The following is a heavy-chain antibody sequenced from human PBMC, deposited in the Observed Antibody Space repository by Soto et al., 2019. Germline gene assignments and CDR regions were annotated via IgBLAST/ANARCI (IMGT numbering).Heavy chain of an antibody. J-gene: IGHJ5*02. CDR1: GYTFTSYG. D-gene: IGHD2-2*01. CDR3: ARDAAYQLATFWFDP. V-gene: IGHV1-18*01. CDR2: ISAYNGNT. Sequence: QVQLVQSGAEVKKPGASVKVSCKASGYTFTSYGISWERQAPGQGLEWMGWISAYNGNTNYAQKLQGRVTMTTDTSTSTAYMELRRLRSADTAVYYCARDAAYQLATFWFDPWGQGTLVTVSS.